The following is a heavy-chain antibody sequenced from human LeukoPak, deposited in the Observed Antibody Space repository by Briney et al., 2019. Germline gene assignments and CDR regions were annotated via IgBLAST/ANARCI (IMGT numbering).Heavy chain of an antibody. J-gene: IGHJ5*02. CDR3: ARDLGQYYDTSDNWFDP. Sequence: GGSLRLSCATSGFTFTTFWMHWVRHAPGKGLVWVSRINHDGSSTNYADSVKGRFAISRDNAKNTLNLQMNSLRAEDTAVYYCARDLGQYYDTSDNWFDPWGQGTLVTVSS. CDR1: GFTFTTFW. CDR2: INHDGSST. V-gene: IGHV3-74*01. D-gene: IGHD3-22*01.